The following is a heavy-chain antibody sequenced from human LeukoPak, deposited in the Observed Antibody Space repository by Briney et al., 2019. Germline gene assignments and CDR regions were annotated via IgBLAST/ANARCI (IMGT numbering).Heavy chain of an antibody. D-gene: IGHD4-23*01. J-gene: IGHJ4*02. CDR2: IYSGGST. V-gene: IGHV3-66*01. CDR3: ARDYGGNIRGYFDY. Sequence: GGSLRLSCAASGLTVSSTYMSWVRQAPGKGLEWVSVIYSGGSTYYADSVEGRFTISRDNSKNTLYLQMNSLRVEDTAVYYCARDYGGNIRGYFDYWGQGTLVTVSS. CDR1: GLTVSSTY.